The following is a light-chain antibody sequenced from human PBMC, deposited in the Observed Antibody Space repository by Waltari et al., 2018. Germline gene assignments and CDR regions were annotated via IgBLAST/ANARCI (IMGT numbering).Light chain of an antibody. V-gene: IGKV4-1*01. Sequence: DIVMTQAPDSLALSLGERATINCKSSQTILYSSNKLNYLVWYQQKTGPPPNVLIYWASTRASGLPDLFIGIGSGTDFTLTIRRPQAEDVAVYYCQHYLSSPLTFGQGTKVEIK. CDR3: QHYLSSPLT. CDR1: QTILYSSNKLNY. J-gene: IGKJ1*01. CDR2: WAS.